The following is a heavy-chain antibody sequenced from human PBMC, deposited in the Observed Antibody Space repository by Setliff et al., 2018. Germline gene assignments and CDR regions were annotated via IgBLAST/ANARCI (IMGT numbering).Heavy chain of an antibody. D-gene: IGHD3-22*01. CDR2: MSYSWSN. V-gene: IGHV4-59*08. J-gene: IGHJ5*02. Sequence: PSETLSLTCNVSGGSITRYSWTWIRQPPGRGLEWIGSMSYSWSNDYNPSLKSRVTMSIHTSKNQFSLSLSSVTAADTAVYYCARQKPVSLYDNMVGFDPWGQGTLVTVSS. CDR3: ARQKPVSLYDNMVGFDP. CDR1: GGSITRYS.